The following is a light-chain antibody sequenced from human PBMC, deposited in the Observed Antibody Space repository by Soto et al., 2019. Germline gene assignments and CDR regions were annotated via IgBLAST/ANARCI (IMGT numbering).Light chain of an antibody. V-gene: IGKV1-39*01. Sequence: DIQMTQSTSSLSASVGDSITMTCRASQSVDRYLSWYQQIPGRAPKLLFYSTSTLVSGVPSRFRWRSSGTEFTLSISSLHREDFGTYFCQQSSDIPWTFGQGTKVDIK. J-gene: IGKJ1*01. CDR1: QSVDRY. CDR3: QQSSDIPWT. CDR2: STS.